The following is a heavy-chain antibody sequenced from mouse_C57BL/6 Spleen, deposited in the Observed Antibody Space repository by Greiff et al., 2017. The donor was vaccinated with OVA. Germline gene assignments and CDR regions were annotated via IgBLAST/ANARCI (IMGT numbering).Heavy chain of an antibody. V-gene: IGHV1-61*01. CDR3: ARSNDYYCDY. Sequence: QVQLQQPGAELVRPGSSVKLSCKASGYTFTSYWMDWVKQRPGQGLEWIGNIYPSDSETYYNQKFKDKATLTVDKSSSTAYMQLSSLTSEDSAVYYCARSNDYYCDYWGQGTTLTVSS. CDR1: GYTFTSYW. CDR2: IYPSDSET. J-gene: IGHJ2*01.